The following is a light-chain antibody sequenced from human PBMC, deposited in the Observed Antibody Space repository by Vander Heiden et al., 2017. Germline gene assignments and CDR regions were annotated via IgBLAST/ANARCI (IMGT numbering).Light chain of an antibody. CDR3: EAWDDSMNGYV. V-gene: IGLV1-44*01. J-gene: IGLJ1*01. Sequence: QPVLTPPRSASGTPGQRVTISCSGSSSNIGSNTVNWYQQLPGTAPKLLIYSNNQRPSGVPDRFSGSKSGTSASLAISGLQSEDEADYYCEAWDDSMNGYVFGTGTKVTVL. CDR2: SNN. CDR1: SSNIGSNT.